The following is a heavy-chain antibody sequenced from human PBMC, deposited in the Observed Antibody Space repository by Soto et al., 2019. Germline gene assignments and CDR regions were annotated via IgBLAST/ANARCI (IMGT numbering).Heavy chain of an antibody. Sequence: EGQLVESGGGLVQPGGSLRLSCAASGFTFSNFWVHWVRQAPGKGLVWVSRASPDGSSTSYADSVKGRFTISRDNAKNMLYMEMNSLRAEDTAVYYCASHGSGDYFSFDPWGQGTLVTVSS. V-gene: IGHV3-74*01. D-gene: IGHD4-17*01. CDR3: ASHGSGDYFSFDP. J-gene: IGHJ5*02. CDR1: GFTFSNFW. CDR2: ASPDGSST.